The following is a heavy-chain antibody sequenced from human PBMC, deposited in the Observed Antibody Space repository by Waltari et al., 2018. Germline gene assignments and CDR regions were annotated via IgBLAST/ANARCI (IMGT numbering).Heavy chain of an antibody. CDR1: GYSISSGYY. CDR3: ARDRAIIAAAGYYYYGMDV. J-gene: IGHJ6*02. CDR2: IYHSGST. Sequence: QVQLQESGPGLVKPSETLSLTCAVSGYSISSGYYWGWIRQPPGKGLEWSGSIYHSGSTSSTPSLKSRVPISVDTSKNQFSLKLSSVTAADTAVYYCARDRAIIAAAGYYYYGMDVWGQGTTVTVSS. D-gene: IGHD6-13*01. V-gene: IGHV4-38-2*02.